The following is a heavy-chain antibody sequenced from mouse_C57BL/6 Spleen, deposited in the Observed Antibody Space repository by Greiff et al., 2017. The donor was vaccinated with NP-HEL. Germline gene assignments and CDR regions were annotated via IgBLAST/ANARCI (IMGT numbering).Heavy chain of an antibody. CDR2: LYPGDGDT. CDR1: GYAFSSSW. D-gene: IGHD1-1*01. J-gene: IGHJ1*03. Sequence: VQLQQSGPELVKPGASVKISCKASGYAFSSSWMNWVKQRPGKGLEWIGRLYPGDGDTNYNGKFKGKATLTADKSSSTAYMQLSSLTSEDSAVYFCARITTEGYFDVWGTGTTVTVSS. CDR3: ARITTEGYFDV. V-gene: IGHV1-82*01.